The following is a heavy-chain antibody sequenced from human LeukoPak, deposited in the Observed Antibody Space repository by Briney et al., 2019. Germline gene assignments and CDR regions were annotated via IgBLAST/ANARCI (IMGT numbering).Heavy chain of an antibody. J-gene: IGHJ4*02. CDR1: GFTFGSYA. V-gene: IGHV3-64D*09. CDR2: ISNNGGTT. CDR3: VKDTGYSYGSGDY. Sequence: GGSLRLSCSTSGFTFGSYAIHWVRQAPGKGLEYVSGISNNGGTTYYADSVKGRFTISRDNSKKTVYLQMSSLRAEDTAVYHCVKDTGYSYGSGDYWGQGTLVTVSS. D-gene: IGHD5-18*01.